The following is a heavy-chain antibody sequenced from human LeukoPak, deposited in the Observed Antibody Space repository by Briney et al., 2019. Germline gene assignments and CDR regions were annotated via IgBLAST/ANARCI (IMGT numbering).Heavy chain of an antibody. CDR1: GFTFSSYG. CDR2: IWYDGSNK. CDR3: ARDPLGSSWYYDY. D-gene: IGHD6-13*01. V-gene: IGHV3-33*01. J-gene: IGHJ4*02. Sequence: GGSLRLSCAASGFTFSSYGMHWVRQAPGKGLEWVAVIWYDGSNKYYADSVKGRFTISRDNSKNTMYLQMNRLRAEDTAVYYCARDPLGSSWYYDYWGQGTLVTVSS.